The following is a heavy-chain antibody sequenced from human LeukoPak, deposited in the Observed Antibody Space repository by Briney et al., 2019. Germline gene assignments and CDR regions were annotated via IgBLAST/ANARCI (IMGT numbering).Heavy chain of an antibody. Sequence: EASMKVSCKASGFTFTSSAMQWVRQARGQRLEWIGWIVVGSGNTNYAQKFQERVTITRDMSTSTAYMVLSTLRSEDPAVYSCAAVITKGERHLPFDYWGQGTLVTVSS. V-gene: IGHV1-58*02. J-gene: IGHJ4*02. CDR3: AAVITKGERHLPFDY. D-gene: IGHD3-3*01. CDR2: IVVGSGNT. CDR1: GFTFTSSA.